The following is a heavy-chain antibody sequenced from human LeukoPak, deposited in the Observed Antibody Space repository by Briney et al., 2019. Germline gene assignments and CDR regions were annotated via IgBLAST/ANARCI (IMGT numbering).Heavy chain of an antibody. J-gene: IGHJ4*02. CDR2: FFLKGST. Sequence: SETLSLTCTVSGYSITSAYYWGWIRQPPGKGLEWIGSFFLKGSTYYNPSLKSRVTISVDTSKNQFSLKLSSVTAADTAVYYCARDAGVGATFDYWGQGTLVTVSS. V-gene: IGHV4-38-2*02. CDR1: GYSITSAYY. CDR3: ARDAGVGATFDY. D-gene: IGHD1-26*01.